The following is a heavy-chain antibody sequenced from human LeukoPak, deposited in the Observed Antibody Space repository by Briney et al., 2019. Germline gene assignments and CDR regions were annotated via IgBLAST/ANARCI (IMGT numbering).Heavy chain of an antibody. CDR2: IKSNNDGGTT. Sequence: GGSLRLSCAASGFTVTNAWMSWVRQAPGKGLEWVGHIKSNNDGGTTEYAAPVKGRFTISRDDSKNTVYLEMNSLKSEDTGVLYGTTGSGYGEYGWKWGQGTLVTVSS. CDR1: GFTVTNAW. V-gene: IGHV3-15*01. CDR3: TTGSGYGEYGWK. D-gene: IGHD4-17*01. J-gene: IGHJ4*02.